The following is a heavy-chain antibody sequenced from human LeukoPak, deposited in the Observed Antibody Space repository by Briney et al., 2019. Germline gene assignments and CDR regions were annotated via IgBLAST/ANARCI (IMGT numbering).Heavy chain of an antibody. Sequence: RGSPRLSCAASGFTFSSYAMSWVRQAPGKGLEWVSAISGSGDSTYYADSVRGRFTISRDNSENTLYLQMTTLRAEDTAVYFCAKDQTLRWTDAFDIWGQGTMVTVSS. CDR3: AKDQTLRWTDAFDI. CDR1: GFTFSSYA. J-gene: IGHJ3*02. V-gene: IGHV3-23*01. D-gene: IGHD4-23*01. CDR2: ISGSGDST.